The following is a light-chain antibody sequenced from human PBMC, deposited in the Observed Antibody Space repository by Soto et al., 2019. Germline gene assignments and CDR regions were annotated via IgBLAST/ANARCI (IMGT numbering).Light chain of an antibody. V-gene: IGKV3-20*01. J-gene: IGKJ2*01. CDR3: QRFASSPYT. CDR2: GAS. CDR1: QSVSSSY. Sequence: EIVLTQSPGTLSLSPGERATLSCRASQSVSSSYLAWYQQKLGQAPRLLIYGASNRATGIPDRFSGSGSGTNFTLTISRLEPEDFAVYYCQRFASSPYTFGQGTKLQIK.